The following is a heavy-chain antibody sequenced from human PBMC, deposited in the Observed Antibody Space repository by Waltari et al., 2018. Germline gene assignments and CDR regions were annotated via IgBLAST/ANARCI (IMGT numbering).Heavy chain of an antibody. J-gene: IGHJ5*02. V-gene: IGHV4-38-2*02. CDR1: GYSISSGYY. CDR3: AGAAVAGTFWFDP. D-gene: IGHD6-19*01. CDR2: MFHSGNT. Sequence: QVQLQASGPGLVKPSETLSLTCTVSGYSISSGYYWGWIRQPPGKGLEWIGSMFHSGNTHYTPALTVRVTMSVDTSKNQFSPNLSSVTAADTAVYYCAGAAVAGTFWFDPWGQGTLVTVSS.